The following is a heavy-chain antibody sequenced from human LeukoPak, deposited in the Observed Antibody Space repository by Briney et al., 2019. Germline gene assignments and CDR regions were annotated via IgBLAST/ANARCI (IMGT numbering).Heavy chain of an antibody. V-gene: IGHV3-13*01. CDR1: GFTLSDYD. Sequence: GGSLRLSCAASGFTLSDYDIHWVRQPIGKGLDWVSGLGSAGDKYHAGSERGRFIISREDAENSVYLQMNGLRPEDTAIYYCARAKRETSTRPWTSGMDVWGQGTRVTVSS. CDR3: ARAKRETSTRPWTSGMDV. CDR2: LGSAGDK. J-gene: IGHJ6*02. D-gene: IGHD3/OR15-3a*01.